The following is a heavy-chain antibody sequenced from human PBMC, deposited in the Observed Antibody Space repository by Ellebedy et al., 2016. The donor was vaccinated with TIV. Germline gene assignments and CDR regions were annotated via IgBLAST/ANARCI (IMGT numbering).Heavy chain of an antibody. CDR1: GFTFSSYG. J-gene: IGHJ4*02. CDR2: IWYDGSNK. CDR3: ARGDNTFYAYSGSLDFDY. D-gene: IGHD1-26*01. V-gene: IGHV3-33*01. Sequence: GESLKISCAASGFTFSSYGMHWVRQAPGKGLEWVAVIWYDGSNKYYADSVKGRFTISRDNSKNTLYLQMNSLRAEDTAVYYCARGDNTFYAYSGSLDFDYWGQGTLVTVSS.